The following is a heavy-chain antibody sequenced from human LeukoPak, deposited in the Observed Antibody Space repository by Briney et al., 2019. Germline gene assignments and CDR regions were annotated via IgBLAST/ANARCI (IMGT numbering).Heavy chain of an antibody. CDR2: IWYDGNNK. CDR1: GFTFSSND. V-gene: IGHV3-33*01. J-gene: IGHJ5*02. Sequence: GGSLRLSCAASGFTFSSNDMHWVRQAPGKGLEWVAVIWYDGNNKYYADSVKGRFTISRDNSKNTLFLQMNSLRAEDTAVYYCATDAGHWFDPWGEGTLVTVSS. CDR3: ATDAGHWFDP.